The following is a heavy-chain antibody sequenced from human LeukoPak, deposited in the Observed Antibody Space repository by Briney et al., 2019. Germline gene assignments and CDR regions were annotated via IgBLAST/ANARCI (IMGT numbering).Heavy chain of an antibody. CDR3: ARHDPYMVRGVPYFDY. D-gene: IGHD3-10*01. CDR1: GGSISSGGYY. J-gene: IGHJ4*02. CDR2: IYHSGST. V-gene: IGHV4-30-2*01. Sequence: SETLSLTCTVSGGSISSGGYYWSWIRQPPGKGLEWIGYIYHSGSTYYNPSLKSRVTISVDTSKNQFSLKLSSVTAADTAVYYCARHDPYMVRGVPYFDYWGQGTLVTVSS.